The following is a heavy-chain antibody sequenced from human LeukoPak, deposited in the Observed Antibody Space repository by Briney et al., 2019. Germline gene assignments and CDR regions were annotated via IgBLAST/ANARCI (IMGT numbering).Heavy chain of an antibody. CDR3: ARVPASMVRGVFDY. Sequence: SETLSLTCTVSGGSISSSSYYWGWIRQPPGKGLEWIGSIYYSGSTYYNPSLKSRVTISVDTSKNQFSLKLSSVTAADTAVYYCARVPASMVRGVFDYWGQGTLVTVSS. V-gene: IGHV4-39*07. D-gene: IGHD3-10*01. CDR2: IYYSGST. CDR1: GGSISSSSYY. J-gene: IGHJ4*02.